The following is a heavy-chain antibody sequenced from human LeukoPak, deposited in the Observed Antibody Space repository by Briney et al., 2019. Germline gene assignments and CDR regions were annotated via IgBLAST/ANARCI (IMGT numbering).Heavy chain of an antibody. CDR3: ARVVELPEWYFDY. V-gene: IGHV1-46*01. CDR2: INPSGGST. CDR1: GHTFTNYG. Sequence: ASVKVSCKASGHTFTNYGITWVRQAPGQGLEWMGIINPSGGSTSYAQKFQGRVTMTRDMSTSTVYMELSSLRSEDTAVYYCARVVELPEWYFDYWGQGTLVTVSS. D-gene: IGHD1-26*01. J-gene: IGHJ4*02.